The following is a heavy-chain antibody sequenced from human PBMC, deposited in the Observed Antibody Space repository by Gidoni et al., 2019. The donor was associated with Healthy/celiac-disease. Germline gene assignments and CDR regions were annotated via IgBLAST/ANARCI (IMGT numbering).Heavy chain of an antibody. CDR2: ISSSSSTI. J-gene: IGHJ6*02. D-gene: IGHD4-4*01. CDR3: AREWAVTTLPYYYYYGMDV. CDR1: GFTFSSYS. V-gene: IGHV3-48*02. Sequence: EVQLVESGGGLVQPGGSLRLSCAASGFTFSSYSMNWVRQAPGKGLEWVSYISSSSSTIYYADSVKGRFTISRDNAKNSLYLQMNSLRDEDTAVYYCAREWAVTTLPYYYYYGMDVWGQGTTVTVSS.